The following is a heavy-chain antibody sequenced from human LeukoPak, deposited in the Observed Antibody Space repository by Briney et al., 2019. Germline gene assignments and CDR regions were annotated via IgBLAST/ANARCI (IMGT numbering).Heavy chain of an antibody. Sequence: GGSLRLSCAASGFAFNNSWMNWVRQAPGKGLEWMASITPDSSDTYYVDSVEGRFAISRDNAKNSLYLEMNSLRAEDTAIYYCTRVGYIDEGIDYWGQGTLVTVSS. D-gene: IGHD5-24*01. J-gene: IGHJ4*02. V-gene: IGHV3-7*04. CDR2: ITPDSSDT. CDR1: GFAFNNSW. CDR3: TRVGYIDEGIDY.